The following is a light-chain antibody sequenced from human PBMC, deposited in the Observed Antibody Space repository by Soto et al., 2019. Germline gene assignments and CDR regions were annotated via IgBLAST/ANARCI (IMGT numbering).Light chain of an antibody. V-gene: IGKV4-1*01. Sequence: DIVMTQSPDSLAMSLGEMATINCKSSQTVLYSSNNKNYLAWYQQKPGQPPKLLIYWASTRESGVPDGFSGSGSGTDFTLTISSLQSEDLAVYYCQQYYSSPLTFGGGTKVEIK. CDR2: WAS. CDR1: QTVLYSSNNKNY. J-gene: IGKJ4*01. CDR3: QQYYSSPLT.